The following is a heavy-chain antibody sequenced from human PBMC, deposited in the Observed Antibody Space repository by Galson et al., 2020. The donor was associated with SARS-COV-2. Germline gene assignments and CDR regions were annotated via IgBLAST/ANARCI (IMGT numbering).Heavy chain of an antibody. CDR1: NGSTDSYY. V-gene: IGHV4-59*01. D-gene: IGHD3-22*01. J-gene: IGHJ6*02. CDR2: ISYTGST. Sequence: SQTLSLTCTVSNGSTDSYYWAWIRQPPGKGLHWIGYISYTGSTIYNPSLKSRVTISLGTSKNQFSLKLSSVIAADTAVYYCARVDDYYDYSGNYLHYGMDVWGRGTTVSVSS. CDR3: ARVDDYYDYSGNYLHYGMDV.